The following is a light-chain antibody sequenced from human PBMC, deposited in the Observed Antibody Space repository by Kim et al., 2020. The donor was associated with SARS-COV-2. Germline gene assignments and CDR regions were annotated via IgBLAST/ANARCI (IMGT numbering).Light chain of an antibody. J-gene: IGKJ2*01. CDR2: GAS. Sequence: VSPGERATRSCRASQSVSSNLAWYQQKPGQAPRLLIYGASTRATGIPARFSGSGSGTEFTLTISSLQSEDSAVYYCQQYNNWPPITFGQGTKLEI. CDR3: QQYNNWPPIT. CDR1: QSVSSN. V-gene: IGKV3-15*01.